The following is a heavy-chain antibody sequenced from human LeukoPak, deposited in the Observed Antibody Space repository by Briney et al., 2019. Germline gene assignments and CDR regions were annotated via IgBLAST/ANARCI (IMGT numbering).Heavy chain of an antibody. CDR3: ARGSTINWFDP. Sequence: SETLSLTCTVSGGSISSGDYYWSWIRQPPGKGLEWIGYIYYSGSTNYNPSLKSRVTISVDTSKNQFSLKLSSVTAADTAVYYCARGSTINWFDPWGQGTLVTVSP. J-gene: IGHJ5*02. D-gene: IGHD2/OR15-2a*01. V-gene: IGHV4-61*08. CDR2: IYYSGST. CDR1: GGSISSGDYY.